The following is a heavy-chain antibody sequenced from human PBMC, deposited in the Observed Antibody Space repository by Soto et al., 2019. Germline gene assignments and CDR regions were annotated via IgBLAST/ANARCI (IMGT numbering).Heavy chain of an antibody. V-gene: IGHV1-2*02. J-gene: IGHJ5*02. CDR2: INPNSGGT. D-gene: IGHD6-19*01. CDR3: AREPNSSGFPEGEQGFDP. CDR1: GYTFTGYY. Sequence: ASVKVSCKASGYTFTGYYMHWVRQAPGQGLEWMGWINPNSGGTNYAQKFQGRVTMTRDTSISTAYMELSRLRSDDTAVYYCAREPNSSGFPEGEQGFDPWGQGTLVTVSS.